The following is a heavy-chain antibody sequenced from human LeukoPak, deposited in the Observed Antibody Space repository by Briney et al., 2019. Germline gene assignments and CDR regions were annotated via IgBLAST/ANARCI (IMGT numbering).Heavy chain of an antibody. D-gene: IGHD4-11*01. Sequence: SETLSLTCTVSGGSISSIGYYWGWIRQPPGKGLEWIGSIYYSGSSYYNPSLKSRVTISVDTSKNQFSLKLSSVTAADTAVYYCARGRIYSKAFDYWGQGTLVTVSS. CDR2: IYYSGSS. V-gene: IGHV4-39*07. CDR1: GGSISSIGYY. J-gene: IGHJ4*02. CDR3: ARGRIYSKAFDY.